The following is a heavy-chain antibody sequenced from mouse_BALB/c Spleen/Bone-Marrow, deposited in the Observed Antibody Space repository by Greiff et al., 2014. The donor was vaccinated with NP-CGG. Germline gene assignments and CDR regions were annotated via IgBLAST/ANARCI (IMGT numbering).Heavy chain of an antibody. Sequence: QVQLQQSGAELVRPGASVKLSCKALGYTFTDYEMHWVKQTPVHGLEWIGTIHPGSGGAAYNQKFKGKATLTADTSSSTAYLELSSLTSEDSAVYYCTREGLRGGGFAYWGQGTLVTVSA. J-gene: IGHJ3*01. CDR1: GYTFTDYE. V-gene: IGHV1-15*01. D-gene: IGHD2-4*01. CDR2: IHPGSGGA. CDR3: TREGLRGGGFAY.